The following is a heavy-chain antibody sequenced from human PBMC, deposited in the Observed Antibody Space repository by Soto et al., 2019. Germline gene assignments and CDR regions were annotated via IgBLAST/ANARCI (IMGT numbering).Heavy chain of an antibody. J-gene: IGHJ5*02. D-gene: IGHD1-26*01. CDR2: ISGGGSNT. CDR3: AKNQGVELVPLATVDWFDP. CDR1: GFPFSSYV. V-gene: IGHV3-23*01. Sequence: PGGSLRLSCAASGFPFSSYVMSWVRQAPGKGLEWVSGISGGGSNTFYADSVKGRFTISRDNSKNTVYLELNNLSAEDTAVYHCAKNQGVELVPLATVDWFDPWGQGSVVTVSS.